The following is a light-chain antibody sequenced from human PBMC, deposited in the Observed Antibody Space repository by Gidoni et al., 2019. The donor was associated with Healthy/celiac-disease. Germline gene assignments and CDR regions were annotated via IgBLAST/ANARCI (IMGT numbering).Light chain of an antibody. CDR2: QDS. CDR1: KLVDKY. V-gene: IGLV3-1*01. J-gene: IGLJ2*01. CDR3: QAWDSNHVV. Sequence: SYELTQPPSLSVSPGQTASITCSGDKLVDKYACWYQQHPGQSPVLVIYQDSKRPSGIPVRFSGSNSGNTATLTISGTQAMDEADYYCQAWDSNHVVFGGGTKLTVL.